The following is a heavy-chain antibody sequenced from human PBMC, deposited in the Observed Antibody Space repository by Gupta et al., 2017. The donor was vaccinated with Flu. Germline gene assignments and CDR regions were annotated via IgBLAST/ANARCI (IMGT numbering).Heavy chain of an antibody. Sequence: APGQGLEWMGGIIPIFGTANYAQKFQGRVTITADKSTSTAYMELSSLRSEDTAVYYCAGRRSELVVPAAFDPWGQGTLVTVSS. J-gene: IGHJ5*02. CDR3: AGRRSELVVPAAFDP. V-gene: IGHV1-69*06. CDR2: IIPIFGTA. D-gene: IGHD2-2*01.